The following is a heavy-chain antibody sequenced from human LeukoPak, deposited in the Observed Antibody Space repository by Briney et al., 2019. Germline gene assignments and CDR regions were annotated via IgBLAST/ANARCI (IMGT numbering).Heavy chain of an antibody. Sequence: SGTLSLTCAVSGGSISSSNWWSWVRQPPGKGLEWIGEIYHSGSTNYNPSLKSRVTISVDKSKNQFSLKLSSVTAADTAVYYCARSSPDGNYGMDVWGKGTTVTVSS. CDR2: IYHSGST. CDR3: ARSSPDGNYGMDV. J-gene: IGHJ6*04. V-gene: IGHV4-4*02. CDR1: GGSISSSNW.